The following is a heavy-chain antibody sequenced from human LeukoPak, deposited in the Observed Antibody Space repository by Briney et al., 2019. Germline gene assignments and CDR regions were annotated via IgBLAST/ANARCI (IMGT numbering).Heavy chain of an antibody. CDR3: ARDNSSSSVYGYYGMDV. J-gene: IGHJ6*02. CDR1: GGTFSSYA. D-gene: IGHD6-6*01. CDR2: IIPIFGTA. Sequence: ASVKVSCKASGGTFSSYAISWVRQAPGQGLEWMGGIIPIFGTANYAQKFQSRVTITADESTSTAYMELSSLRSEDTAVYYCARDNSSSSVYGYYGMDVWGQGTTVTVSS. V-gene: IGHV1-69*13.